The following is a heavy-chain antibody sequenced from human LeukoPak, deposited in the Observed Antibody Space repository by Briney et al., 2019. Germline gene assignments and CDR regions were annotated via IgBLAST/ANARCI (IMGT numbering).Heavy chain of an antibody. J-gene: IGHJ3*02. D-gene: IGHD6-13*01. V-gene: IGHV4-59*01. Sequence: SETLSLTCTVSGGSFSSYYRSWIRQPPGKGLEWVGDIYYSGSTNYNPSLKSRVTISVDTSKNQFSLKLSSVTAADTAVYYCARAGYSSSWYFQINAFDIWGQGTMVTVSS. CDR2: IYYSGST. CDR3: ARAGYSSSWYFQINAFDI. CDR1: GGSFSSYY.